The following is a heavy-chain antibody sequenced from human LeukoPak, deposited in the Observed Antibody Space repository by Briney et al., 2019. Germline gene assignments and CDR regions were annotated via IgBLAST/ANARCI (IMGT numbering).Heavy chain of an antibody. CDR1: GGSISSGGYS. D-gene: IGHD2-2*01. CDR3: AREATDCSSTSCLNWFDP. J-gene: IGHJ5*02. Sequence: TSETLSLTCAVSGGSISSGGYSWSWIRQPPGKGLEWIGYIYHSGSTYYNPSLKSRVTISVDRSKNQFSLKLSSVTAADTAVYYCAREATDCSSTSCLNWFDPWGQGTLVTVSS. V-gene: IGHV4-30-2*01. CDR2: IYHSGST.